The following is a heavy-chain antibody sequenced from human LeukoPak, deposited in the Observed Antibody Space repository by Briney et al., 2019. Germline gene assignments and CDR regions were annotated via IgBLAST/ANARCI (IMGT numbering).Heavy chain of an antibody. V-gene: IGHV4-59*08. CDR2: IYYSGST. CDR3: AAGAAAGSLIDP. D-gene: IGHD6-13*01. J-gene: IGHJ5*02. Sequence: PSETLSLTCTVSGGSISSYYWSWIRQPPGKGLEWIGYIYYSGSTNYNPSLKSRVTISVDTSRNQFSLKLSSVTAADTAVYYCAAGAAAGSLIDPWGQGTLVTVSS. CDR1: GGSISSYY.